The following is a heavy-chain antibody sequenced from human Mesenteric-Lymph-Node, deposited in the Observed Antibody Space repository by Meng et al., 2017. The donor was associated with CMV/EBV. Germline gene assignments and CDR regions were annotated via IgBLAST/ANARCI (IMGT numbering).Heavy chain of an antibody. CDR2: IRYDGSNK. V-gene: IGHV3-30*02. CDR3: GQGLELLA. CDR1: GFPFSSYG. Sequence: LSLTCAASGFPFSSYGMHWVRQAPGKGLEWVAFIRYDGSNKYYADSVKGRFTISRDNSKNTLYLQMNSLRAEDTALYYCGQGLELLAWGQGTLVTVSS. D-gene: IGHD1-26*01. J-gene: IGHJ4*02.